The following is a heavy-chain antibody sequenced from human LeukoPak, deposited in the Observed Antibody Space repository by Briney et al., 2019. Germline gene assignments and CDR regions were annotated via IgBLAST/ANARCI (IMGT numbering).Heavy chain of an antibody. CDR1: GGSISSFY. Sequence: SETLSLTCTVSGGSISSFYWSWIRQPPGKGLEWIGYIYYSGNTNYNPSLKNRVTISGDTPKNQFSLKLSSVTAADTAVYYCARGYSGSYGRFDYWGQGTLATVSS. CDR3: ARGYSGSYGRFDY. CDR2: IYYSGNT. D-gene: IGHD1-26*01. J-gene: IGHJ4*02. V-gene: IGHV4-59*01.